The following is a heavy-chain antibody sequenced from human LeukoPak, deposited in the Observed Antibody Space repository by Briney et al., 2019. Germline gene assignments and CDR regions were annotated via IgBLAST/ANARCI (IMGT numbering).Heavy chain of an antibody. CDR2: IKQDGSDK. V-gene: IGHV3-7*01. J-gene: IGHJ4*02. D-gene: IGHD3-10*01. CDR3: ASGEKLGF. Sequence: GGSLRLSCVASGFTFSSYWMSWVRQAPGKGLEWVANIKQDGSDKYYVDSVKGRFTISRDNAKNSLYLQMNSLRAEDTAVYYCASGEKLGFWGQGTLVTVSS. CDR1: GFTFSSYW.